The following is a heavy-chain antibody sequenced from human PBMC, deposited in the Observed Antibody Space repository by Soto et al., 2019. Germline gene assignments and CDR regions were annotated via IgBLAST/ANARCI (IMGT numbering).Heavy chain of an antibody. CDR3: ARDPPARQSCDSSCYYYYYGMDV. V-gene: IGHV3-53*01. CDR2: IYSGGST. CDR1: GFTLSNYV. D-gene: IGHD6-13*01. J-gene: IGHJ6*02. Sequence: GGSLRLSCAASGFTLSNYVMSWVRQAPGKGLEWVSVIYSGGSTYYADSVKGRFTISRDNSKNTLYLQMNSLRAEDTAVYYCARDPPARQSCDSSCYYYYYGMDVWGQGTTVTVSS.